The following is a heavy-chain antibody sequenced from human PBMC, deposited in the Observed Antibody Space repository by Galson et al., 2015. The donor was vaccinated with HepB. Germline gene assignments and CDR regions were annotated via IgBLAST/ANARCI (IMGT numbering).Heavy chain of an antibody. CDR3: MRDGIFCSGGFCHPY. CDR2: ISSGGNTI. V-gene: IGHV3-48*03. Sequence: SLRLSCAASGFSLSYYEMNWVRQAPGTGLEWLSYISSGGNTIYYADSVKGRFTISRDNAKNSLFLQMNSLRADDTAVYYCMRDGIFCSGGFCHPYWGQEPWSPSPQ. D-gene: IGHD2-15*01. CDR1: GFSLSYYE. J-gene: IGHJ4*01.